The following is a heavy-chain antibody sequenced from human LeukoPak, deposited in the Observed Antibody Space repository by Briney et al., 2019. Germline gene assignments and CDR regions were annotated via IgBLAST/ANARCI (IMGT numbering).Heavy chain of an antibody. D-gene: IGHD3-16*01. CDR3: ARDGGVARQTYYYYCYIDV. J-gene: IGHJ6*03. CDR2: IIPIFDTA. V-gene: IGHV1-69*06. Sequence: SVKLSCKASGRTFSSYAISWVRQAPGQGLECMGEIIPIFDTAHYAQMFQGRVTNTGDNSTNTLYRDLSSLSCQDPAVYYCARDGGVARQTYYYYCYIDVWGQGTPVTVSS. CDR1: GRTFSSYA.